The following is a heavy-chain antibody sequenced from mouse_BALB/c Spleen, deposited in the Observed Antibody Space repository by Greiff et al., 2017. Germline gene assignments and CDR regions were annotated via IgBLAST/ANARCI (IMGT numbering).Heavy chain of an antibody. J-gene: IGHJ2*01. CDR2: IYPGSGNT. CDR1: GYTFTDYY. V-gene: IGHV1-77*01. Sequence: VKLMESGAELARPGASVKLSCKASGYTFTDYYINWVKQRTGQGLEWIGEIYPGSGNTYYNEKFKGKATLTADKSSSTAYMQLSSLTSEDSAVYFCARLGDYWGQGTTLTVSS. CDR3: ARLGDY.